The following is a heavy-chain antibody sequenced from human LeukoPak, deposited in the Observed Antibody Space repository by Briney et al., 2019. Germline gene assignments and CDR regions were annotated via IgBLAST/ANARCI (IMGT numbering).Heavy chain of an antibody. D-gene: IGHD2-2*01. V-gene: IGHV4-39*07. CDR3: ASWIVVVPAANGGFDP. CDR1: GDSISSSSYY. CDR2: IYYSGST. Sequence: SETLSLTCTVSGDSISSSSYYWGWIRQPPGKGLEWIGSIYYSGSTNYNPSLKSRVTISVDTSKNQFSLKLSSVTAADTAVYYCASWIVVVPAANGGFDPWGQGTLVTVSS. J-gene: IGHJ5*02.